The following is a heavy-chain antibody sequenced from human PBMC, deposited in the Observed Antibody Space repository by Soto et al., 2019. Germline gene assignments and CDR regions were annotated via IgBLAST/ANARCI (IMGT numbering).Heavy chain of an antibody. CDR1: GFSLSTSGLG. V-gene: IGHV2-5*02. Sequence: VSGPTLVNPTQTLTLTCTFSGFSLSTSGLGVGWIRQPPGKALEWLALIYWDDDKRYSPSLKSRLTITKDTSKNQVVLTMTNMDPVDTATYYCAHSLIGYYYDSSGSNWFDPWGQGTLVTVSS. J-gene: IGHJ5*02. CDR3: AHSLIGYYYDSSGSNWFDP. CDR2: IYWDDDK. D-gene: IGHD3-22*01.